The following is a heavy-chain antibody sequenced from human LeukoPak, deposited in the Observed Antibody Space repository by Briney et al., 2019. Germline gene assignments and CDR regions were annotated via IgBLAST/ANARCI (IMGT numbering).Heavy chain of an antibody. Sequence: GGSLRLSCAASGFTFSNAWMSWVRQAPGKGLEWVANMNEDGSERDYVDSVKGRFTISRDNARKSLYLQMSSLRAEDTAVYYCARPLYGRDGYNSDYWGQGTLVTVSS. CDR3: ARPLYGRDGYNSDY. CDR1: GFTFSNAW. CDR2: MNEDGSER. J-gene: IGHJ4*02. D-gene: IGHD5-24*01. V-gene: IGHV3-7*03.